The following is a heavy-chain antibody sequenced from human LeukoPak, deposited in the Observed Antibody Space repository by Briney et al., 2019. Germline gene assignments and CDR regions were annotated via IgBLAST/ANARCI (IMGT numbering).Heavy chain of an antibody. J-gene: IGHJ4*02. CDR2: ISGGGETT. CDR1: GVTFNNFA. Sequence: GGAPRLSCAASGVTFNNFAMNWVRQAPGKGLEWVSSISGGGETTYYAGSAKGRFTISRDNFQNTLYLQMNSLRAEDTAVYYCASDYADYVGYFFFDYWGQGTLVTVSS. CDR3: ASDYADYVGYFFFDY. D-gene: IGHD4-17*01. V-gene: IGHV3-23*01.